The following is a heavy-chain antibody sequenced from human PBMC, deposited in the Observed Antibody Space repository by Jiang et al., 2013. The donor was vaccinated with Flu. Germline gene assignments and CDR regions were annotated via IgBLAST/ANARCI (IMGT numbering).Heavy chain of an antibody. D-gene: IGHD3-16*01. CDR1: GDSVSANSAT. V-gene: IGHV6-1*01. CDR2: TYYRSKWYN. CDR3: AGGPYGMDV. Sequence: QTLSLTCAISGDSVSANSATWNWIRQSPSRGLEWLGRTYYRSKWYNGYAVSVKGRITINPDTSKNQFSLQLNSVTPEDTAAYYCAGGPYGMDVWGKGTTVTVSS. J-gene: IGHJ6*04.